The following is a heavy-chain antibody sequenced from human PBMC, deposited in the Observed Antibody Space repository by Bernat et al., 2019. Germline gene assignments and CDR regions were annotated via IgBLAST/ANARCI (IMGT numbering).Heavy chain of an antibody. V-gene: IGHV3-30-3*01. CDR3: ARDSTRRKYYDILTGKDY. D-gene: IGHD3-9*01. Sequence: QVQLVESGGGGVQPGRSLRLSCAASGFTFSRYAMHWVRQAPGKGLEWVAVISYDGSNKYYADSVKGRFTIYRDNSKNTLYLQMKSTRAENTAVYYCARDSTRRKYYDILTGKDYWGQGTLVTVSS. CDR2: ISYDGSNK. J-gene: IGHJ4*02. CDR1: GFTFSRYA.